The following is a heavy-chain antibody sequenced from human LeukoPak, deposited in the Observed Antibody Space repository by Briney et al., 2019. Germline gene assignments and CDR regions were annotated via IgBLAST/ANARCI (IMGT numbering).Heavy chain of an antibody. CDR3: AREAYYFDY. CDR2: TYYRSKWYN. Sequence: SPSLSLTFAISGDSVSSNGAAWHWLRQSPSRGLEWLGSTYYRSKWYNDYAVSMKSQITTNPNTSKNQFSLQLNSVTPEDTAVYYCAREAYYFDYWGQGTLVTVSS. J-gene: IGHJ4*02. V-gene: IGHV6-1*01. CDR1: GDSVSSNGAA.